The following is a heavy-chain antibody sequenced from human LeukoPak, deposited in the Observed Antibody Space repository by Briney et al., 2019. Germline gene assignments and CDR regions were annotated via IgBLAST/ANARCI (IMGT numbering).Heavy chain of an antibody. D-gene: IGHD5-12*01. CDR3: ARHPTSGWLQEPDWYFDL. CDR1: GGSISSSSYY. CDR2: IYYSGST. Sequence: SETLSLTCTVSGGSISSSSYYWGWIRQPPGKGLEWIGSIYYSGSTYYNPSLKSRVTISVDTSKNQFSLKLSSVTAADTAVYYCARHPTSGWLQEPDWYFDLWGRGTLVTVPS. J-gene: IGHJ2*01. V-gene: IGHV4-39*01.